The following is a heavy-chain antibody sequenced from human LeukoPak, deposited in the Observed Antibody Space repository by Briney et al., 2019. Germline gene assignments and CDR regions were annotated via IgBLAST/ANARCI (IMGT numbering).Heavy chain of an antibody. V-gene: IGHV3-7*01. CDR2: IKDDGSDR. J-gene: IGHJ4*02. CDR1: GFTFNNAW. D-gene: IGHD5-18*01. Sequence: GGSLRLSCAASGFTFNNAWMSWVRQAPGKGLEWVATIKDDGSDRYYVDSVKGRFTISRDNAKNSLYLQMNSLRVEGTAVYYCANLGYSDGGQGTLVSVSS. CDR3: ANLGYSD.